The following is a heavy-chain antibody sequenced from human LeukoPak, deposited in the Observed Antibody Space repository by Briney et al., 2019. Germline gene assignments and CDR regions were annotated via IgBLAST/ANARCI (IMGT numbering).Heavy chain of an antibody. CDR2: IWSDGINR. CDR1: GFTFSTYG. CDR3: AKEKGPFDAFDL. Sequence: LPGGSLRLSCTASGFTFSTYGMQWVRQATGKGLEWVAVIWSDGINRFYADSVKGRFTFSRDNSKNTLSLQMNSLRAEDTAVYYCAKEKGPFDAFDLWGQGTMVTVSS. V-gene: IGHV3-33*06. J-gene: IGHJ3*01.